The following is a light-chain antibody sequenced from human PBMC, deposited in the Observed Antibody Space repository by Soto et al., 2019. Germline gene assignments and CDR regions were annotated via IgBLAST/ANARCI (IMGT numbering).Light chain of an antibody. CDR1: QSISSW. CDR2: DAS. J-gene: IGKJ1*01. Sequence: DIQMTQSPSTLYASGGDRVTITCRASQSISSWLAWYQQKPGKAPTLLIYDASSWESGVPSRFSGSGSWTEFTLTIRSLQTDDFATCYCQQYNSYPRTFGQGTQVAIK. CDR3: QQYNSYPRT. V-gene: IGKV1-5*01.